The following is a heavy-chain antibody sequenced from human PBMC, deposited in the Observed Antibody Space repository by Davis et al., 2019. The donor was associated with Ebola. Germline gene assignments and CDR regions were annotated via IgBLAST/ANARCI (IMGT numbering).Heavy chain of an antibody. V-gene: IGHV1-2*06. Sequence: ASVQVSRQTSRCTLPTYPISLVRQAPGQGLEWIGRLKLNRGGTNYAQRFQDRVTMPRDTSISTAYMELSSLTSDDTAVYYCARDLSGDNILCPDYWGQGTLVTVSS. CDR2: LKLNRGGT. J-gene: IGHJ4*02. CDR3: ARDLSGDNILCPDY. CDR1: RCTLPTYP. D-gene: IGHD1-26*01.